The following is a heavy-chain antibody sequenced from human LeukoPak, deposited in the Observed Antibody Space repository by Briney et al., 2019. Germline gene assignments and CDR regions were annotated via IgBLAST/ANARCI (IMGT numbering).Heavy chain of an antibody. CDR2: INHSGST. J-gene: IGHJ5*02. Sequence: PSETLSLTCAVYGGSFSGYYWSWIRQPPGKGLEWIGEINHSGSTNYNPSLKSRVTISVDTSKNQFSLKLSSVTAADTAVYYCARGLPYDFWSGGKYNWFDPWGQGTLVTVSS. V-gene: IGHV4-34*01. CDR1: GGSFSGYY. D-gene: IGHD3-3*01. CDR3: ARGLPYDFWSGGKYNWFDP.